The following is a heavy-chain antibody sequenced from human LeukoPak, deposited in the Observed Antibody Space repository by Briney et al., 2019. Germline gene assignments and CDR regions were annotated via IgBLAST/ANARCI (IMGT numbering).Heavy chain of an antibody. CDR3: ASPSGSSHDAFDI. CDR1: GYSISSGYY. J-gene: IGHJ3*02. CDR2: IYHSGGT. V-gene: IGHV4-38-2*02. D-gene: IGHD1-26*01. Sequence: SETLSLTCTVSGYSISSGYYWGWIRQPPGQGLEWIGSIYHSGGTYYNPSLKSRVTISVDTSKNQFSLKLSSVTAADTAVYYCASPSGSSHDAFDIWGQGTMVTVSS.